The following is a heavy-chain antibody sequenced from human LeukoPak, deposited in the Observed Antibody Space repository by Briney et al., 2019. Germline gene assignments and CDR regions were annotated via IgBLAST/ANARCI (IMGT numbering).Heavy chain of an antibody. J-gene: IGHJ4*02. D-gene: IGHD4-23*01. Sequence: GGSLRLSCAASGFTFSSYGMHWVRQAPGKGLEWVAVISYDGSNKYYADSVKGRFTISRDNSKNTLYLQMNSLRAEDTAVYYCATLPPPNYGGKVDYWGQGTLVTVSS. CDR2: ISYDGSNK. CDR3: ATLPPPNYGGKVDY. CDR1: GFTFSSYG. V-gene: IGHV3-30*03.